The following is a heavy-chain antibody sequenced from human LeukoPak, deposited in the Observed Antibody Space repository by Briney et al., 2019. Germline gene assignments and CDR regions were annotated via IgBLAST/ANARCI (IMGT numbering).Heavy chain of an antibody. D-gene: IGHD3-10*01. CDR1: GGSISSSSYY. CDR3: ARVVDYYGSEVPLFDH. CDR2: IYYSGST. J-gene: IGHJ4*02. V-gene: IGHV4-39*07. Sequence: PSETLSLTCTVSGGSISSSSYYWGWIRQPPGKGLEWIGSIYYSGSTYYNPSLKSRVTISVDTSKNQFSLKLSSVTAADTAVYYCARVVDYYGSEVPLFDHWGQGTLVTVSS.